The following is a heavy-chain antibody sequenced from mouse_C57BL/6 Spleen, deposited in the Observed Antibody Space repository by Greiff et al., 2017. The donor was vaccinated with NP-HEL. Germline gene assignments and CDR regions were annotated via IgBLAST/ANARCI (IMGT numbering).Heavy chain of an antibody. J-gene: IGHJ4*01. V-gene: IGHV5-16*01. CDR3: ARDNGRDCYAMDY. CDR1: GFTFSDYY. Sequence: DVHLVESEGGLVQPGSSMKLSCTASGFTFSDYYMAWVRQVPEKGLEWVANINYDGSSTYYLDSLKSRFIISRDNAKNIIYLQMSSLKSEDTATYYCARDNGRDCYAMDYWGQGTSVTVSS. CDR2: INYDGSST.